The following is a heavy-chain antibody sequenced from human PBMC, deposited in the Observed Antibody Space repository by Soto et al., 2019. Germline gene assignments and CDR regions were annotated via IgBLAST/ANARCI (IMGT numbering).Heavy chain of an antibody. J-gene: IGHJ4*02. CDR1: GFPFSFYS. CDR2: ITSTSSAI. D-gene: IGHD1-1*01. CDR3: ARDGKGAAYTHGPYYFDY. V-gene: IGHV3-48*02. Sequence: GGSLRLSCAASGFPFSFYSMNWVRQAPGKGLGWISYITSTSSAINYADSVRGRFTISRDNAMRSLFLHMNSLRDEDTAVYYCARDGKGAAYTHGPYYFDYWGQGALVTVSS.